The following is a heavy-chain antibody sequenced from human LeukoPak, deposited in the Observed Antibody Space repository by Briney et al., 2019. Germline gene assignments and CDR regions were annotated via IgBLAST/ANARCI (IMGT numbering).Heavy chain of an antibody. CDR3: ARKGLVVPPNY. D-gene: IGHD2-15*01. CDR2: IYYSGST. Sequence: SESLSLTCTVSGGSISSSSYYWGWIRQPAGKGLEWIGSIYYSGSTYYNPSLKSRVTISVDTSKNQFSLKLSSVTAADTAVYYCARKGLVVPPNYWGQGTLVTVSS. V-gene: IGHV4-39*07. J-gene: IGHJ4*02. CDR1: GGSISSSSYY.